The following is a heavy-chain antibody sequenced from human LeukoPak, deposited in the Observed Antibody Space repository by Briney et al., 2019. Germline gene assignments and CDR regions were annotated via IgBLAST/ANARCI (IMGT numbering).Heavy chain of an antibody. CDR1: GFTFSSYS. CDR3: ASWDAYYYGSGSPNHHY. D-gene: IGHD3-10*01. CDR2: ISSSSSYI. J-gene: IGHJ4*02. V-gene: IGHV3-21*01. Sequence: GGSLRLSCAASGFTFSSYSMNWVRQAPGKGLEWVSSISSSSSYIYYADSVKGRFTISRDNAKNSLYLQMNSLRAEDTAVYYCASWDAYYYGSGSPNHHYWGQGTLVTVSS.